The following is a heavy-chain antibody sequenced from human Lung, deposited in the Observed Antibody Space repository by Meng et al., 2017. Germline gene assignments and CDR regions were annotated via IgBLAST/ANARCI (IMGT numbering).Heavy chain of an antibody. Sequence: QVQLVQPGAEGKMPGALVKFSCKASGYTFTSYCMHWVRQAPGQGLEWMGIIDPSGGSTDYAQKFQGRVTVTGDTSTSTVYMDLSSLRSEDAAVYYCTISDYGNFDYWGQGTLVTVSS. CDR1: GYTFTSYC. CDR2: IDPSGGST. V-gene: IGHV1-46*03. D-gene: IGHD4-17*01. J-gene: IGHJ4*02. CDR3: TISDYGNFDY.